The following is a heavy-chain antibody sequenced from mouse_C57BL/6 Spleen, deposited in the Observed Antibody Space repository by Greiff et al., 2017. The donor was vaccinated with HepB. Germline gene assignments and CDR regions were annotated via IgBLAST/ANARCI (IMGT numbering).Heavy chain of an antibody. CDR1: GFNIKDDY. CDR3: TTKAMITTNSSYYYAMDY. J-gene: IGHJ4*01. D-gene: IGHD2-4*01. CDR2: IDPENGDT. V-gene: IGHV14-4*01. Sequence: EVQVVESGAELVRPGASVKLSCTASGFNIKDDYMHWVKQRPEQGLEWIGWIDPENGDTEYASKFQGKATITADTSSNTAYLQLSSLTSEDTAVYYCTTKAMITTNSSYYYAMDYWGQGTSVTVSS.